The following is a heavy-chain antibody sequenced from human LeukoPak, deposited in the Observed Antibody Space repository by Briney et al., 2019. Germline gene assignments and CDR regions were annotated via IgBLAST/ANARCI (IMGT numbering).Heavy chain of an antibody. J-gene: IGHJ4*02. CDR1: GFTFSSYW. CDR2: INSDGSST. Sequence: GGSLRLSCAASGFTFSSYWMHWVRQAPGKGLVWVSRINSDGSSTSYADSVKGRFTISRDNAKNTLCLQMNSLRAEDTAVYYCTREVTGSTYFDYWGQGTLVTVSS. V-gene: IGHV3-74*01. D-gene: IGHD1-26*01. CDR3: TREVTGSTYFDY.